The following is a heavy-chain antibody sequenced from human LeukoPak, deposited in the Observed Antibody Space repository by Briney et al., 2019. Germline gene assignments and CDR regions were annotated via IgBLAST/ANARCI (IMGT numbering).Heavy chain of an antibody. V-gene: IGHV3-23*01. D-gene: IGHD2-8*01. CDR2: FSGSGGST. CDR1: GYTFSTYA. J-gene: IGHJ6*03. Sequence: PGGSLRLSCATSGYTFSTYALSWVRQAPGKGLEWVSGFSGSGGSTYYADSVKGRFTISRDYSRNTLYLQMNSLRAEDTAIYYCAKLGYTCLTGVCFTDYYIDVWGNGTTVTVSS. CDR3: AKLGYTCLTGVCFTDYYIDV.